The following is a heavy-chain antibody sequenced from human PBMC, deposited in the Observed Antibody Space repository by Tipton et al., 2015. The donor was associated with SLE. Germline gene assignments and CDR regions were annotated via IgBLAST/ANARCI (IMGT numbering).Heavy chain of an antibody. J-gene: IGHJ4*02. CDR1: GFTFSDYY. Sequence: SLRLSCAASGFTFSDYYMSWIGQAPGKGLEWVSYISNSGSTIYYADSVKGRFTISRDNAKNSLYLQMNSLTTEDTAVYSCARRDQKLHFDNWGQGTLVTVSS. CDR2: ISNSGSTI. CDR3: ARRDQKLHFDN. V-gene: IGHV3-11*04. D-gene: IGHD2-2*01.